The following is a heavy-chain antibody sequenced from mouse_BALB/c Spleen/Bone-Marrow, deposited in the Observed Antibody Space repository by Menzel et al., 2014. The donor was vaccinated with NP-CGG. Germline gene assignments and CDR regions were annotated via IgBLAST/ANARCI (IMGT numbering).Heavy chain of an antibody. J-gene: IGHJ1*01. CDR3: ARGGNWDDFDV. CDR2: ISSGSTSI. V-gene: IGHV5-17*02. D-gene: IGHD4-1*01. CDR1: GFTFSSFG. Sequence: EVKLVESGGGLVKPGGSRKLSCAASGFTFSSFGMHWVRQAPERGLEWVAYISSGSTSIFYSDTVRGRFTISRDNPKNAMFLQRTSLASEDTAMYYCARGGNWDDFDVWGAGTTVTVSS.